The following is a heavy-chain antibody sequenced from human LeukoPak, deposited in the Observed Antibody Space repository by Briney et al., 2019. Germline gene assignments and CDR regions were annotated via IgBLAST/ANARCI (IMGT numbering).Heavy chain of an antibody. J-gene: IGHJ4*02. CDR3: ASASCSGSSCYSGYFDY. V-gene: IGHV3-53*01. Sequence: PGGSLRLSCAASGFTVSPNYMSWVRQAPGKGLEWVSVIYGGGSTYYADSVRDRFTISRDNSKNTLYLQMNSLRVEDTAVYYCASASCSGSSCYSGYFDYWGQGTLVTVSS. CDR1: GFTVSPNY. D-gene: IGHD2-15*01. CDR2: IYGGGST.